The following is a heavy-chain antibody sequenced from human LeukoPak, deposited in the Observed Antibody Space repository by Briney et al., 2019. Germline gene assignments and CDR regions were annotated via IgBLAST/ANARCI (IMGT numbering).Heavy chain of an antibody. V-gene: IGHV3-11*01. CDR3: AAQGVAATPGSGYYYYYYYMDV. J-gene: IGHJ6*03. CDR1: GFTFSDYY. CDR2: ISSSGSTI. Sequence: PGGSLRLSCAASGFTFSDYYMSWIRQAPGKGLEWVSYISSSGSTIYYADSVKGRFTISRDNSKNTLDLQMNSLTVEDTALYYCAAQGVAATPGSGYYYYYYYMDVWGKGTTVTISS. D-gene: IGHD2-15*01.